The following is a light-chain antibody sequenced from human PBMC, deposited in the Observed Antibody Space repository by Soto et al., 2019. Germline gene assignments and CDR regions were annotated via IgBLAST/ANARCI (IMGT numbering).Light chain of an antibody. CDR3: QKANSFPIN. Sequence: DIQMTHSPSTLSASVLYIVTITFRSSQNINKWLALYQQKPGKAPKVLIWDASTLHRGVPSRFSGSGSGTDFTLTISSLQPEDFATYYCQKANSFPINFGQGTRLEIK. V-gene: IGKV1-12*01. J-gene: IGKJ5*01. CDR1: QNINKW. CDR2: DAS.